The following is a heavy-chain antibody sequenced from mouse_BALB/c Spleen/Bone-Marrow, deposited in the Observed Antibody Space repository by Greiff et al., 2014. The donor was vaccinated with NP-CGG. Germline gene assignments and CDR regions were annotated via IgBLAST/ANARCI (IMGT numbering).Heavy chain of an antibody. CDR1: GFNIKDTY. J-gene: IGHJ4*01. V-gene: IGHV14-3*02. CDR3: ARRGYYGNYYYAMDY. CDR2: IDPANGNT. D-gene: IGHD2-1*01. Sequence: VQLQQSGAELVKPGASVKLSCTASGFNIKDTYMHWVRQRPEQGLEWIGRIDPANGNTKYDPKFQGKATITADTSSNTAYLQLSSLTSEDTAVYYCARRGYYGNYYYAMDYWGQGTSVTVS.